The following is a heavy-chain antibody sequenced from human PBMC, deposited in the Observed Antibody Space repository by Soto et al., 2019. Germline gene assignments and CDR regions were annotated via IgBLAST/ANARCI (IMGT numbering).Heavy chain of an antibody. CDR1: GDTFTFYS. D-gene: IGHD3-10*01. CDR3: ASSYGSGYRAFDY. CDR2: INPILSMS. V-gene: IGHV1-69*02. J-gene: IGHJ4*02. Sequence: QVQLVQSGAEVKKPGSSVRVSCKASGDTFTFYSINWVRQAPGLGLEWMGRINPILSMSNYAQRFQGRVTMTEDKSTSTAYMERSSLRSEATAMYYCASSYGSGYRAFDYWGQGALVTVSS.